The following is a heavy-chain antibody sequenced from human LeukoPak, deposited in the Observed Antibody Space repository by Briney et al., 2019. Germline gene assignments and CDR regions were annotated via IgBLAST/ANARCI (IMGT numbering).Heavy chain of an antibody. CDR1: GFTFSSYS. Sequence: TGGSLRLSCAASGFTFSSYSMNWVRQAPGKGLEWVSYISSSSTIYYADSVKGRFTISRDNDKNSLYLQMNSLRDEDTAVYYCARDYSYGPADAFDIWGQGTMVTVSS. V-gene: IGHV3-48*02. CDR3: ARDYSYGPADAFDI. CDR2: ISSSSTI. J-gene: IGHJ3*02. D-gene: IGHD5-18*01.